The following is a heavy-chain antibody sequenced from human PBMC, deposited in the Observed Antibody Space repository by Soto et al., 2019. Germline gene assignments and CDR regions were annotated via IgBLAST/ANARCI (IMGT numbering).Heavy chain of an antibody. CDR2: IYSGGAT. CDR3: ARDGTYNWV. J-gene: IGHJ4*02. Sequence: EVQLVESGGGLVQPGGSLRLSCAASGFTVSNNYMRWVRQAPGKGLEWISLIYSGGATYYADSVKCRFTISRDNSKNTLYLQMNSLRAEETALYYCARDGTYNWVGGQGILVTVSS. D-gene: IGHD1-1*01. CDR1: GFTVSNNY. V-gene: IGHV3-66*01.